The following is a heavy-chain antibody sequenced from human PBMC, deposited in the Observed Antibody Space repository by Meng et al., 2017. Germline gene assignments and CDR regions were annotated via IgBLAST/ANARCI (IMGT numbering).Heavy chain of an antibody. V-gene: IGHV6-1*01. Sequence: QSQRTQSGPGSLNPPPPSSLPVSISADSFSSNSAAWNWVRQSPSRGLEWLGRTYYRSKWYNDYAVSVKSRITINPDTSKNQFSLQLNSVTPEDTAVYYCARGPPYSSSSLAFDIWGQGTMVTVSS. CDR3: ARGPPYSSSSLAFDI. D-gene: IGHD6-6*01. CDR2: TYYRSKWYN. CDR1: ADSFSSNSAA. J-gene: IGHJ3*02.